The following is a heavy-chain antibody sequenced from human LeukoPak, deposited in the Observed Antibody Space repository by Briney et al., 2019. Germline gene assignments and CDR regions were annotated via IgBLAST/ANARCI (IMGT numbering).Heavy chain of an antibody. D-gene: IGHD6-19*01. CDR3: ARKGPSVAATEY. CDR2: INHSGST. J-gene: IGHJ4*02. V-gene: IGHV4-34*01. Sequence: PSETLSLTCAAYGGSFSGYYWSWIRQPPGKGLEWIGEINHSGSTNYNPSLKSRVTISVDTSKNQFSLKLSSVTAADTAVYYCARKGPSVAATEYWGQGTLVTVSS. CDR1: GGSFSGYY.